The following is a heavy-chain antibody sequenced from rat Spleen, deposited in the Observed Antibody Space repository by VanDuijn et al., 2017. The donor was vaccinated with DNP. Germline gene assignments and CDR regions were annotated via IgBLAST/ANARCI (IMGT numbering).Heavy chain of an antibody. Sequence: QVQLEESGPGLMQPSETLSLTCTVSGFSLTSNGVGWVRQPLGKGLVWMGTIWAGGSTNYNSAVQSRLSISRDTSKSKVFLKMNSLQTEDTATYYCARDPNTIAAPMDAWGQGTSVTVSS. D-gene: IGHD1-2*01. CDR2: IWAGGST. CDR1: GFSLTSNG. CDR3: ARDPNTIAAPMDA. J-gene: IGHJ4*01. V-gene: IGHV2-72*01.